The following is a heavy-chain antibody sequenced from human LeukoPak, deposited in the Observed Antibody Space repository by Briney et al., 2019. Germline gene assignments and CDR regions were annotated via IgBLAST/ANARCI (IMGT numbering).Heavy chain of an antibody. J-gene: IGHJ5*02. V-gene: IGHV4-30-4*01. D-gene: IGHD5-24*01. Sequence: SEPLSLTCTVSGGSISSDDYYWSWIRQPPGKGLEWLGYIYYIRSTYYNPSLKSRVTISVDTSKNQCSLKLSSVTAADTAVYYCPRVADGSSWFDPWGQGTLVTVSS. CDR1: GGSISSDDYY. CDR3: PRVADGSSWFDP. CDR2: IYYIRST.